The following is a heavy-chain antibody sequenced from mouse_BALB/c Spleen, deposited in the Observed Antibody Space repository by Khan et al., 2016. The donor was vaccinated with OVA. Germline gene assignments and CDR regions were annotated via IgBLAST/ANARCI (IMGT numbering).Heavy chain of an antibody. CDR1: GYTFTDYN. V-gene: IGHV1-77*01. Sequence: QVQLQQPGAELARPGASVKLSCKASGYTFTDYNINWVKERTGQGLEWIGEIYPGSGNTYYNEKFKGKATLTADKSSSTVYMQLSSLTSEDSAVYLCAREWGAWFPYWGQGTLLTVSA. CDR2: IYPGSGNT. J-gene: IGHJ3*01. CDR3: AREWGAWFPY.